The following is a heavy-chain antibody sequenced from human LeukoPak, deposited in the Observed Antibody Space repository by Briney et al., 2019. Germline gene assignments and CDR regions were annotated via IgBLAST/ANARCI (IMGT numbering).Heavy chain of an antibody. Sequence: GGSLKLSCAASGFTLSSYWMHWVRQAPGKGLVWVSRINTDGSSTSYADSVKGRFTISRDNAKNTVYLQMKSLRAEDTAVYYCARVVSGRSYYYYSYYMDVWGKGTTVTVSS. CDR3: ARVVSGRSYYYYSYYMDV. J-gene: IGHJ6*03. V-gene: IGHV3-74*01. D-gene: IGHD6-25*01. CDR2: INTDGSST. CDR1: GFTLSSYW.